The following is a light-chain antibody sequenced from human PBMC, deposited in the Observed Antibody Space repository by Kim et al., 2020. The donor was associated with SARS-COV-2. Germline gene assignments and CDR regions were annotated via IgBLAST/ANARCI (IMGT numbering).Light chain of an antibody. CDR3: SSYAGNNSLM. Sequence: GQSVTISCTGTSSDVGGYYYVSWYQHHPGKTPILLFYDVIERPSGVPDRFSGSKSGNKASLTLSGLQADDEAHYYCSSYAGNNSLMSGRGTPLTV. V-gene: IGLV2-8*01. CDR2: DVI. CDR1: SSDVGGYYY. J-gene: IGLJ3*02.